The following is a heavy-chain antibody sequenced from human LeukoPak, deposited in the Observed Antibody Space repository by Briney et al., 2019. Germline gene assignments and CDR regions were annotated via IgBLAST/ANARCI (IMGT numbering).Heavy chain of an antibody. D-gene: IGHD6-13*01. CDR3: ASGDGYSSRGADY. CDR1: GGSISSSSYY. V-gene: IGHV4-39*07. J-gene: IGHJ4*02. Sequence: PSETLSLTCTVSGGSISSSSYYWGWIRQPPGKGLEWIGSIYYSGSTYYNPSLKSRVTISVDTSKNQFSLKLSSVTAADTAVYYCASGDGYSSRGADYWGQGTLVTVSS. CDR2: IYYSGST.